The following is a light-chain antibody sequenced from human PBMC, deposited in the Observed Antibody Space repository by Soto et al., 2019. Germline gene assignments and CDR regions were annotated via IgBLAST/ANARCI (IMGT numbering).Light chain of an antibody. CDR2: AAS. CDR3: QQANSFPLT. J-gene: IGKJ4*01. Sequence: DLQMTQSPSSVSASVGDRVTITCRARQGISSGLVWYQQKPGKAPKLLIYAASSLQSGVPSRFSGRGSGTGFTLTISSLQPEDFATYYCQQANSFPLTFGGGTKVEIK. V-gene: IGKV1-12*01. CDR1: QGISSG.